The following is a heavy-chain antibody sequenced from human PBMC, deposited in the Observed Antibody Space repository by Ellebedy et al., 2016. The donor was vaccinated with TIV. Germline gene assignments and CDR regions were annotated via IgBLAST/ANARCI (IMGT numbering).Heavy chain of an antibody. CDR2: ISARGGNT. Sequence: PSETLSLTCAASGFTFDTYAMTWVRQAPGKGLEWVAVISARGGNTFYTDSVKGRFTISRDDSKNTVHLQMDRLGVEDTAIYFCAKDREQWLIRYWDSWGQGTRVTVSS. CDR3: AKDREQWLIRYWDS. D-gene: IGHD6-19*01. V-gene: IGHV3-23*01. CDR1: GFTFDTYA. J-gene: IGHJ4*02.